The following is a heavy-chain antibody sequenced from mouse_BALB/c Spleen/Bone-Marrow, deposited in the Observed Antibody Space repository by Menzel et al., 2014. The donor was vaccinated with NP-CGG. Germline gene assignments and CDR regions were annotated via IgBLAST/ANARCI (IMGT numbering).Heavy chain of an antibody. CDR1: GFIFSSYA. J-gene: IGHJ2*01. V-gene: IGHV5-9-1*01. D-gene: IGHD2-4*01. Sequence: EVMLVESGGGLVKPGGSLKLSCAASGFIFSSYAVSWVRQTPEKRLEWVATISSGGSYTYYPDSVKGRFTISRDNAKNTLYLQMSSLRSEDTAMYYCARHGITRLLDYWGQGTTLTVSS. CDR3: ARHGITRLLDY. CDR2: ISSGGSYT.